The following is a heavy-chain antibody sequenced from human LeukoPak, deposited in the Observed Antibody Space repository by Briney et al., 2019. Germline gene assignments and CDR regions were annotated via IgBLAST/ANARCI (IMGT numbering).Heavy chain of an antibody. Sequence: GGSLRLSCAASGFSFSYYAMHWVRQAPGKGLEGVAVISYDGSNKYYADSVKGRFTISRDNSKNTLYLHMNSLRAEDTAVYYCARVATIYHDSSGYYLGYWGQGTLVTVSS. CDR1: GFSFSYYA. CDR2: ISYDGSNK. CDR3: ARVATIYHDSSGYYLGY. J-gene: IGHJ4*02. D-gene: IGHD3-22*01. V-gene: IGHV3-30-3*01.